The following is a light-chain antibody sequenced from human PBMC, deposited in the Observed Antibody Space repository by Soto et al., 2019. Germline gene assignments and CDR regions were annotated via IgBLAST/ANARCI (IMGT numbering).Light chain of an antibody. J-gene: IGLJ1*01. V-gene: IGLV2-18*01. CDR2: EVS. CDR1: SSDVGGYNR. CDR3: SLYISRSTFV. Sequence: QLVLTQPPSVSGSPGQSVTISCTGTSSDVGGYNRVSWYQQSAGTAPRLMIYEVSNRPSGVSDRFSGSKSGNTASLTISGLQAEDEADYYCSLYISRSTFVFGTGTKLTVL.